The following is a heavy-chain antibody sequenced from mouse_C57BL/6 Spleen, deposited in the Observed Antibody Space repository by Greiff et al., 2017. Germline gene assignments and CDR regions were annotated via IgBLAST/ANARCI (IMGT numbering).Heavy chain of an antibody. CDR3: VITTVVAGYFDY. Sequence: EVQRVESGPGLVKPSQSLSLTCSVTGYSITSGYYWNWIRQFPGNKLEWMGYISYDGSNNYNPSLKNRISITRDTSKNQFFLKLNSVTTEDTATYYCVITTVVAGYFDYWGQGTTLTVSS. V-gene: IGHV3-6*01. D-gene: IGHD1-1*01. J-gene: IGHJ2*01. CDR1: GYSITSGYY. CDR2: ISYDGSN.